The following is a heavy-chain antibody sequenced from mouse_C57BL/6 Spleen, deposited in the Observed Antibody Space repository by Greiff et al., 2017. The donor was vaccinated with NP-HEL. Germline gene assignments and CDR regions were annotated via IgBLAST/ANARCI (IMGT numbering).Heavy chain of an antibody. CDR1: GYAFSSSW. J-gene: IGHJ4*01. V-gene: IGHV1-82*01. D-gene: IGHD2-3*01. Sequence: VKLMESGPELVKPGASVKISCKASGYAFSSSWMNWVKQRPGKGLEWIGRIYPGDGDTNYNGKFKGKATLTADKSSSTAYMQLSSLTSEYAAVYFCARWLLRNYAMDYWGQGTSVTVSS. CDR2: IYPGDGDT. CDR3: ARWLLRNYAMDY.